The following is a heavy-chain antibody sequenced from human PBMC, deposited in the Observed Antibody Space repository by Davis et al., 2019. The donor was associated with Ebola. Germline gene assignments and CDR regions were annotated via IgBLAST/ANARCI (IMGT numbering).Heavy chain of an antibody. CDR1: GFTFSTYS. CDR3: ASEKVSYYYYGMDV. Sequence: GESLKISCAASGFTFSTYSMSWVRQAPGKGLEWVSYISSSSSTIYYADSVKGRFTISRDNAKNSLYLQMNSLRDEDTAVYYCASEKVSYYYYGMDVWGQGTTVTVSS. J-gene: IGHJ6*02. CDR2: ISSSSSTI. D-gene: IGHD3-22*01. V-gene: IGHV3-48*02.